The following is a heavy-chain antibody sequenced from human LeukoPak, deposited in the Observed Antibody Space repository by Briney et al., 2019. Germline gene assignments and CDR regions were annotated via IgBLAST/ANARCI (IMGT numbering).Heavy chain of an antibody. CDR1: GYTFTSYG. V-gene: IGHV1-18*01. CDR2: ISTYNGDT. D-gene: IGHD3-16*01. Sequence: ASVKVSCKASGYTFTSYGISWVRQAPGQGLEWMGWISTYNGDTNYAQKLQGRVTMTTDTSTSTAYMELRSLRSDDTAVYYCAREGLGELTLDYWGQGTLVTVSS. J-gene: IGHJ4*02. CDR3: AREGLGELTLDY.